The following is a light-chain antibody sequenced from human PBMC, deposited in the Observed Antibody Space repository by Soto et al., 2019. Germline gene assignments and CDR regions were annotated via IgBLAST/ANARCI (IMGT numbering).Light chain of an antibody. CDR3: QHRFT. CDR1: QSVSSN. J-gene: IGKJ3*01. Sequence: EIVMTQSPATLSVSPGERATLSCRARQSVSSNLAWYQQKPGQTPRLLIYGPSTRTTGIPARFSGSGSGTEFTLTISSLQSEDFAVYYCQHRFTFGPGTKVAIK. CDR2: GPS. V-gene: IGKV3-15*01.